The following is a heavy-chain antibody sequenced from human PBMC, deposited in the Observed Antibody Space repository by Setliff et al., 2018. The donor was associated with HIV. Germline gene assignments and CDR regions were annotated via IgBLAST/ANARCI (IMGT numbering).Heavy chain of an antibody. J-gene: IGHJ4*02. CDR2: INPNSGGT. Sequence: ASVKVSCKASGYTFTGYYMHWVRQAPGQGLEWMGRINPNSGGTNYAQKFQGGVTMTRDTSISTAYMELSRLRSDDTAVYYCARDWNYYGSGSYPGYWGQGTLVTVS. D-gene: IGHD3-10*01. CDR1: GYTFTGYY. V-gene: IGHV1-2*06. CDR3: ARDWNYYGSGSYPGY.